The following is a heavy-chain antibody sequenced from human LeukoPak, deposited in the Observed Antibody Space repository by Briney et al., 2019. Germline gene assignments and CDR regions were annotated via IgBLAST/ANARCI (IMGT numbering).Heavy chain of an antibody. CDR3: ARVRRWLQIDTYYFDY. J-gene: IGHJ4*02. D-gene: IGHD5-12*01. Sequence: GGSLRLSCAASGFTFSDYYMSWIRQAPGKGLEWVSYISSSGSTIYYADSVKGRFTISRDNAKNSLYLQMNGLRAEDTAVYYCARVRRWLQIDTYYFDYWGQGTLVTVSS. CDR1: GFTFSDYY. V-gene: IGHV3-11*01. CDR2: ISSSGSTI.